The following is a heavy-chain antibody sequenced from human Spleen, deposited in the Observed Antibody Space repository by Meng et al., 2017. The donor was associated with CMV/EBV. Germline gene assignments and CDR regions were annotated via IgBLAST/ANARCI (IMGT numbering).Heavy chain of an antibody. CDR2: ISSTSSYI. CDR3: TRDHWRDFDY. CDR1: AFTFSSFT. Sequence: GGSLRLSCAASAFTFSSFTMHWVRQAPGKGLEWVSSISSTSSYIYYADSVKGRFTISRDNAEDSLYLQMSSLRAEDTAVYYCTRDHWRDFDYWGQGTLVTVSS. V-gene: IGHV3-21*01. J-gene: IGHJ4*02. D-gene: IGHD1-1*01.